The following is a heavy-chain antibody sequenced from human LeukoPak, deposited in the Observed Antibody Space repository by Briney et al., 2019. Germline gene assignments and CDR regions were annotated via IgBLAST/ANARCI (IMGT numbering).Heavy chain of an antibody. CDR1: GFIFSSYV. CDR3: ARDLAPANYGDLEPLDS. Sequence: PGGSLRLSCAASGFIFSSYVMHRVRQAPGTGLEGVAVISYDGSNKYYADSVMGRFTISRDNSKNRLYLQMNSLRPEDTAVYYCARDLAPANYGDLEPLDSWGQGTLVTVSS. CDR2: ISYDGSNK. D-gene: IGHD4-17*01. J-gene: IGHJ4*02. V-gene: IGHV3-30-3*01.